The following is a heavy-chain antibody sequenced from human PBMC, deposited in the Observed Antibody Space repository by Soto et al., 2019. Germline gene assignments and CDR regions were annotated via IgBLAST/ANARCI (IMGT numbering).Heavy chain of an antibody. D-gene: IGHD2-15*01. Sequence: PSETLSLTCTVSGDSVSSGTYYWSWIRQPPGKGLEWIGYIYYSGSTYYNPSLKSRVTISVDTSKNQFSLKLSSVTAADTAVYYCAREYCSGGSCYNWFDPWGQGTLVTVSS. CDR1: GDSVSSGTYY. V-gene: IGHV4-30-4*01. J-gene: IGHJ5*02. CDR2: IYYSGST. CDR3: AREYCSGGSCYNWFDP.